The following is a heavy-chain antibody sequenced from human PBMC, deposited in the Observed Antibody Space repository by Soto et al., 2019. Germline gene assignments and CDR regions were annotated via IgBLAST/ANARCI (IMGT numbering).Heavy chain of an antibody. D-gene: IGHD4-17*01. J-gene: IGHJ4*02. Sequence: QVQLVESGGGLVKPGGSLRLSCVASGFTFNDYYMSWIRQAPGKGLEWVSYISSSSGYTNYADSVKGRFTISRDNARNSLYLQMNSLSAEDTAVYYWARGGTTVTDFWGQGTLVTVSS. CDR2: ISSSSGYT. V-gene: IGHV3-11*06. CDR3: ARGGTTVTDF. CDR1: GFTFNDYY.